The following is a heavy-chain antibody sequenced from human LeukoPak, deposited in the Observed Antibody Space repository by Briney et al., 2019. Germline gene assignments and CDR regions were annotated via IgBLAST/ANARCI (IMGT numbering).Heavy chain of an antibody. Sequence: PGGSLRLSCAASGFTFDDYSMHWVRQAPGKGLEWVSLISWDGGSTYYADSVKGRFTISRDNAETSLFLQMNNLRAEDTAVYYCARRHAVAGSFDYWGQGTLVTVSS. CDR3: ARRHAVAGSFDY. D-gene: IGHD6-19*01. J-gene: IGHJ4*02. CDR1: GFTFDDYS. CDR2: ISWDGGST. V-gene: IGHV3-43*01.